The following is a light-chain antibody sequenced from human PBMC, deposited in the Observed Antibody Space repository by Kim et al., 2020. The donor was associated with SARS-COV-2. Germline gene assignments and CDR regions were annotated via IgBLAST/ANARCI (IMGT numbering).Light chain of an antibody. CDR1: QDISNY. CDR3: QKCNSAPLT. CDR2: AAS. J-gene: IGKJ1*01. V-gene: IGKV1-27*01. Sequence: ASVGDRVTITGRARQDISNYLSWFQLKPGKAPKLLIYAASALQPGVPSRFSGSGSGTDFTLTVTSLQPEDVATYYCQKCNSAPLTFGQGTKVDIK.